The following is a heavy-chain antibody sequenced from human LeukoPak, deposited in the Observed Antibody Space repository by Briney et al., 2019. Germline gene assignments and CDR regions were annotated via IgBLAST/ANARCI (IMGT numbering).Heavy chain of an antibody. CDR3: AHTYDFWSGYSDYGMDV. CDR2: ISAYNGNT. Sequence: EASVTVSCKASGYTFTSYGISWVRQAPGQGLEWMGWISAYNGNTNYAQKLQGRVTMTTDTSTSTAYMELRSLRSDDTAVYYCAHTYDFWSGYSDYGMDVWGQGTTVTVSS. J-gene: IGHJ6*02. D-gene: IGHD3-3*01. CDR1: GYTFTSYG. V-gene: IGHV1-18*01.